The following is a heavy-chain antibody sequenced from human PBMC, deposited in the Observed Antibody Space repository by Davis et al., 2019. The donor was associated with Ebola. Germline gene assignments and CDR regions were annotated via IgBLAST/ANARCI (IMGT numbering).Heavy chain of an antibody. CDR1: GYTFTSYD. CDR3: ARGLRTDCSGGSCYSRVPLGY. Sequence: ASVKVSCKASGYTFTSYDINWVRQAPGQGLEWMGWINPNSGGTNYAQKFQGRVTMTRDKSISTAYMELSSLRSEDTAVYYCARGLRTDCSGGSCYSRVPLGYWGQGTLVTVSS. D-gene: IGHD2-15*01. V-gene: IGHV1-2*02. J-gene: IGHJ4*02. CDR2: INPNSGGT.